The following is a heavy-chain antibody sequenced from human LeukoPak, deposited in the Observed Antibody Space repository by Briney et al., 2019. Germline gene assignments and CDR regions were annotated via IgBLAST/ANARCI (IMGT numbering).Heavy chain of an antibody. CDR3: ARGRYCSADICSGGDAFDI. J-gene: IGHJ3*02. CDR1: GGSINNYY. CDR2: IYTRGST. D-gene: IGHD2-15*01. Sequence: SETLSLTCTVSGGSINNYYWSWIRQPAGQGLEWIGRIYTRGSTNYNPSLKSRVTMSVDTSKNQFSLKLSSVTAADTAVYYCARGRYCSADICSGGDAFDIWGQGTMVSVSS. V-gene: IGHV4-4*07.